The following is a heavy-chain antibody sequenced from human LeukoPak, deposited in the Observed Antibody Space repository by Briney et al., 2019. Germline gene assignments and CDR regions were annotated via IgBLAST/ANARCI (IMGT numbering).Heavy chain of an antibody. V-gene: IGHV4-59*08. Sequence: SETLSLTCTVSGGSISSYYWSWIRQPPGKGLEWIGYIYYSGSTNYNPSLKSRVTISVDTSKNQFSLKLSSVTAADTAVYYCARHVKDSSGWYGFHDYWGQGTLVTVSS. D-gene: IGHD6-19*01. CDR1: GGSISSYY. J-gene: IGHJ4*02. CDR2: IYYSGST. CDR3: ARHVKDSSGWYGFHDY.